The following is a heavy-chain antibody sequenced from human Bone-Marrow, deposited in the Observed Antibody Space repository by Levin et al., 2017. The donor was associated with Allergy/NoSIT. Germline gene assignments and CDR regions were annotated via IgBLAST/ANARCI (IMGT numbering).Heavy chain of an antibody. D-gene: IGHD3-10*01. CDR3: ARDRSMVRDGGLWFDP. V-gene: IGHV3-20*01. Sequence: PGGSLRLSCAASGFTFDDYGMSWVRQAPGKGLEWVSGINWNGGSTGYADSVKGRFTISRDNAKNSLYLQMNSLRAEDTALYHCARDRSMVRDGGLWFDPWGQGTLVTVSS. CDR1: GFTFDDYG. CDR2: INWNGGST. J-gene: IGHJ5*02.